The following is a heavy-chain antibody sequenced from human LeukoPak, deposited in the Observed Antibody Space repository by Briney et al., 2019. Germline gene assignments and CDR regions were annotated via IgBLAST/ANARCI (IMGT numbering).Heavy chain of an antibody. CDR2: INPNSGGT. V-gene: IGHV1-2*02. CDR1: GYTFTGYY. CDR3: ARDLIVGATEQRIDY. D-gene: IGHD1-26*01. Sequence: ASVKVSCKASGYTFTGYYMHWVRQAPGQGLEWMGWINPNSGGTNYAQKFQGRVTMTRDTSISTAYVELSRLRSDDTAVYYCARDLIVGATEQRIDYWGQGTLVTVSS. J-gene: IGHJ4*02.